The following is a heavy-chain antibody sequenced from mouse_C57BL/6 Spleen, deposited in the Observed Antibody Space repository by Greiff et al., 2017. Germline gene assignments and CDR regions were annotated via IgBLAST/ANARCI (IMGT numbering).Heavy chain of an antibody. V-gene: IGHV1-82*01. J-gene: IGHJ3*01. CDR2: IYPGDGDT. CDR3: AIYYYGSSLFAY. D-gene: IGHD1-1*01. Sequence: QVQLQQSGPELVKPGASVKISCKASGYAFSSSWMNWVKQRPGKGLEWIGRIYPGDGDTNYNGKFKGKATLTADKSSSTAYMQLSSLTSEDSAVYFCAIYYYGSSLFAYWGQGTLVTVSA. CDR1: GYAFSSSW.